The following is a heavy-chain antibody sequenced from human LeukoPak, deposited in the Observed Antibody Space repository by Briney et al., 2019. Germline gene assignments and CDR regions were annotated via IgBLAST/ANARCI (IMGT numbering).Heavy chain of an antibody. J-gene: IGHJ4*02. Sequence: PSETLSLTCAVYGGSFSGYYWSWIRQPPGEGLEWIGEINHSGSTNYNPSLKSRVTISVDTSKNQFSLKLSSVTAADTAVYYCARDRQSYFDYWGQGTLVTVSS. CDR1: GGSFSGYY. CDR3: ARDRQSYFDY. CDR2: INHSGST. V-gene: IGHV4-34*01.